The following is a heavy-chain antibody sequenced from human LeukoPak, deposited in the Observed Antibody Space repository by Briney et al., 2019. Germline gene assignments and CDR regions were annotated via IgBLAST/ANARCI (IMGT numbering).Heavy chain of an antibody. CDR3: ARGIDY. V-gene: IGHV3-53*01. J-gene: IGHJ4*02. Sequence: GGSLRLSCAASGFTVSSNYMSWVRQAPGKGLEWVSVIYTGGGRYYADSVRGRFTISRDTSKNMVFLQMNSLRVEDTAVYYCARGIDYWGRGTLVTVSS. CDR2: IYTGGGR. CDR1: GFTVSSNY.